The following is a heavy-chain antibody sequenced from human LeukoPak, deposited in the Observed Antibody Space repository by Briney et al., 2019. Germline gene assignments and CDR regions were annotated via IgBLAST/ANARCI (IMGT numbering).Heavy chain of an antibody. V-gene: IGHV3-23*01. CDR1: GFTFSSYA. Sequence: PGGSLRLSCAASGFTFSSYAMSWVRQAPGKGLEWVSAISGSGGSTYYADSVKGRFTISRDNSKNTLYLQVNSLRAEDTAVYYCAKDGSSYGGNPKPFDYWGQGTLVTVSS. CDR2: ISGSGGST. D-gene: IGHD4-23*01. J-gene: IGHJ4*02. CDR3: AKDGSSYGGNPKPFDY.